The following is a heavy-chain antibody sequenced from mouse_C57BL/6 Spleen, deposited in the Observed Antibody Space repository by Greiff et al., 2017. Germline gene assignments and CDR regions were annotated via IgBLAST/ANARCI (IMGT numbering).Heavy chain of an antibody. J-gene: IGHJ1*03. CDR2: ISSGGSYT. CDR1: GFTFSSYG. CDR3: ARHDGSPHLYFDV. D-gene: IGHD2-3*01. Sequence: EVKVVESGGDLVKPGGSLKLSCAASGFTFSSYGMSWVRQTPDKRLEWVATISSGGSYTYYPDSVKGRFTISRDNAKNTLYLQMSSLKSEDTAMYYCARHDGSPHLYFDVWGTGTTVTVSS. V-gene: IGHV5-6*01.